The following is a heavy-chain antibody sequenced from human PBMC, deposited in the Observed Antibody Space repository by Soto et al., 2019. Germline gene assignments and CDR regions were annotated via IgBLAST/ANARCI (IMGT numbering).Heavy chain of an antibody. V-gene: IGHV4-34*01. D-gene: IGHD2-2*01. CDR1: GGSFRGYY. CDR2: INHSGST. J-gene: IGHJ6*03. CDR3: ARGRVVTAATSYYYYMDV. Sequence: ETLSLTCAVYGGSFRGYYWSWIRQPPGKGLEWIGEINHSGSTNYNPSLKSRVTISVDTSKNQSSLKLSSVTASDTAVYYCARGRVVTAATSYYYYMDVWGKGTTVTVSS.